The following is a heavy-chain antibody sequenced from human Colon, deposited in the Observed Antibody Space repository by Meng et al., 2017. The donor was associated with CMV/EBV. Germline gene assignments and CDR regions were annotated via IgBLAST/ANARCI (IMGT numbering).Heavy chain of an antibody. V-gene: IGHV4-61*05. CDR1: GGSITSSSSY. D-gene: IGHD2-2*01. Sequence: SETLSLTCTVSGGSITSSSSYWGWIRQPPGKGLEWIGYINHRGSTDYNPSLKSRVTMSVDTSKNQFSLKLTSVTATDTAVYYCARVLVPAAIPTQNYYGMDVWGQGTTVTVSS. CDR3: ARVLVPAAIPTQNYYGMDV. CDR2: INHRGST. J-gene: IGHJ6*02.